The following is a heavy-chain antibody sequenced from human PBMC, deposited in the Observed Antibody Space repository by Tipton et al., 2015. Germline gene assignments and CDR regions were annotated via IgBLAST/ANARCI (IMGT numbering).Heavy chain of an antibody. Sequence: TLSLTCAVYGGSFSGYYWSWIRQPPGKGLEWIGEVNHSGRNNYNLSLKSRVTISVDKFKNQFSLELNSVTAADTAVYYCARVDILLSQGGMDVWGQGTTVTVPS. CDR3: ARVDILLSQGGMDV. J-gene: IGHJ6*02. D-gene: IGHD3-10*01. V-gene: IGHV4-34*01. CDR2: VNHSGRN. CDR1: GGSFSGYY.